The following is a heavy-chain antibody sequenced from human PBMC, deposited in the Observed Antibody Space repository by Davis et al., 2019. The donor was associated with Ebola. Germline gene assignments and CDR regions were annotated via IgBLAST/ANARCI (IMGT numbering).Heavy chain of an antibody. CDR2: ISSSSSYI. D-gene: IGHD2-21*02. V-gene: IGHV3-21*01. CDR1: GFTFSDAW. J-gene: IGHJ4*02. Sequence: GGSLRLSCAASGFTFSDAWMNWVRQAPGKGLEWVSSISSSSSYIYYADSVKGRFTISRDNAKNSLYLQMNSLRAEDTAVYYCARNHIVVVTAIVDLDYWGQGTLVNVSS. CDR3: ARNHIVVVTAIVDLDY.